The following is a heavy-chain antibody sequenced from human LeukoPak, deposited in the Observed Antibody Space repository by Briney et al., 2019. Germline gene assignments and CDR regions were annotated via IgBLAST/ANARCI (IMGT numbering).Heavy chain of an antibody. V-gene: IGHV1-2*06. CDR2: INPNSCGT. D-gene: IGHD3-16*02. Sequence: ASVKVSCKASGYTFTGYYMHWVRQAPGQEREWVGRINPNSCGTNNAQKFKGRVTMTRHTSIRAAYMELRRLRSDETAVYYCARDSDTYDYVWGSYRFDYWGQGTLVTVSS. J-gene: IGHJ4*02. CDR1: GYTFTGYY. CDR3: ARDSDTYDYVWGSYRFDY.